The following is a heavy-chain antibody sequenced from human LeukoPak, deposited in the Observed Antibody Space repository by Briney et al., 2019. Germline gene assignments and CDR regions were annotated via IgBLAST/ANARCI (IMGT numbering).Heavy chain of an antibody. CDR3: ARAAREMATTPDFDY. CDR1: GGSISSSYYY. CDR2: IYSSGST. Sequence: PSETLSLTCTVSGGSISSSYYYWGWIRQPPGKGLEWIGSIYSSGSTYYNPSLKSRVTISVDTSKNQFSLKLSSVTAADTAVYYCARAAREMATTPDFDYWGQGTLVTVSS. J-gene: IGHJ4*02. V-gene: IGHV4-39*07. D-gene: IGHD5-24*01.